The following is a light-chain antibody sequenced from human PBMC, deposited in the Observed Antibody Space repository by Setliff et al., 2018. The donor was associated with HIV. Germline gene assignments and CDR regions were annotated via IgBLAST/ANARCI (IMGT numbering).Light chain of an antibody. Sequence: QSVLTQPASVSGSPGQSITISCTGTSSDVGNYNLVSWYQQHPGKAPKLMIYEVRNRPSGVSNRFSGSKSGNTASLTISGLQAEDEADYYCSSYAISNTLPFGTGTKGTVL. V-gene: IGLV2-14*02. J-gene: IGLJ1*01. CDR2: EVR. CDR1: SSDVGNYNL. CDR3: SSYAISNTLP.